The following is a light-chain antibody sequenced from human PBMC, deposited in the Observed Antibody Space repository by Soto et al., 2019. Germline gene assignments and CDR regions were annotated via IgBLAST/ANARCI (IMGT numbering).Light chain of an antibody. CDR2: AAS. V-gene: IGKV1-39*01. Sequence: IEMTHSRSSLSASVGDRVSITFRASQTIRNFLNWYQQTTGKAPQYLIQAASILQSGVPSRFRGMWSGTECILTINELQTEDFESYFCLQVYSFPRTFGLGTKVDIK. CDR1: QTIRNF. J-gene: IGKJ1*01. CDR3: LQVYSFPRT.